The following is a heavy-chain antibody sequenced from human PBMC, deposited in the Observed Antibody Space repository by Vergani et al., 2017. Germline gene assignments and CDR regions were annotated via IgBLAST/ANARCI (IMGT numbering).Heavy chain of an antibody. CDR2: IYYSGSN. CDR1: GASIRSSNYY. D-gene: IGHD6-19*01. J-gene: IGHJ5*02. V-gene: IGHV4-39*01. CDR3: ARHSTVEWLVKLGWIDP. Sequence: QLQLQESGPGLVKPSATLSLTCSVFGASIRSSNYYWGRIRQPPGKGLDWIASIYYSGSNYYNPSLKSRVTISVDTYKNQFSLKLRSVTAADTAVYFCARHSTVEWLVKLGWIDPWGQGILVTVSS.